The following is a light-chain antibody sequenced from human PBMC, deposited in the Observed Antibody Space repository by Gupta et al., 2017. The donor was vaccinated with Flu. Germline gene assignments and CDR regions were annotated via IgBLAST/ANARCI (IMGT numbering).Light chain of an antibody. CDR1: SSDVGGFDY. CDR3: CSYAGSYTWV. J-gene: IGLJ3*02. V-gene: IGLV2-11*01. Sequence: XXIPXXXTSSDVGGFDYVSWYQHQPGKVPKLMIFDVTERPSGVPDRFSGSKSGNTASLAISGLQAEDEADYYCCSYAGSYTWVFGGGTKLTVL. CDR2: DVT.